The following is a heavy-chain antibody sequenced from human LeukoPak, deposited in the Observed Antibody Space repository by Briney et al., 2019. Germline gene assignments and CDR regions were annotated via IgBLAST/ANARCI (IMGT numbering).Heavy chain of an antibody. J-gene: IGHJ4*02. CDR2: ISGSGGST. CDR1: GFTFSSYA. Sequence: GGSLRLSCAASGFTFSSYAMSWVRQAPGKGLEWVSAISGSGGSTYYADSVKGRFTISRDNSKSTLYLQMNSLRAEDTAVYYCAKSAHLRITMVRGVIPYFDYWGQGTLVTVSS. CDR3: AKSAHLRITMVRGVIPYFDY. V-gene: IGHV3-23*01. D-gene: IGHD3-10*01.